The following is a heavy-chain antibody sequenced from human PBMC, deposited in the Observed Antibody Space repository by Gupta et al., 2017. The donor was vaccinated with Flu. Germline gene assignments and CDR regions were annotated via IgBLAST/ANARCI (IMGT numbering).Heavy chain of an antibody. J-gene: IGHJ4*02. CDR1: GDAFNTYI. V-gene: IGHV1-69*06. CDR2: IIPLFGTP. D-gene: IGHD3-10*01. CDR3: AARRRMVRGLIES. Sequence: QVQLVQSGAEVRKPGSSVKVSCMTSGDAFNTYIITWVRQAPGQGLEWVGGIIPLFGTPNYGQRFQGRVTVTADKSTSTVYMELSSLKSEDTAVYYCAARRRMVRGLIESWSQGTLVTVSS.